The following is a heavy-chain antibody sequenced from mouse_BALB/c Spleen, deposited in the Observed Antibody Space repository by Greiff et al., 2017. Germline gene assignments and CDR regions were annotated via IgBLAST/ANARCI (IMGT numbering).Heavy chain of an antibody. J-gene: IGHJ2*01. D-gene: IGHD2-14*01. Sequence: EVQLQQSGPGLVKPSQSLSLTCTVTGYSITSDYAWNWIRQFPGNKLEWMGYISYSGSTSYNPSLKSRISITRDTSKNQFFLQLNSVTTEDTATYYCARSPDYRYERLYYFDYWGQGTTLTVSS. CDR3: ARSPDYRYERLYYFDY. CDR2: ISYSGST. CDR1: GYSITSDYA. V-gene: IGHV3-2*02.